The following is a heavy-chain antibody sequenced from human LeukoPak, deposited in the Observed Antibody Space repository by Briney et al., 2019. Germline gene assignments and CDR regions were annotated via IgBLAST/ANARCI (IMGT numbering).Heavy chain of an antibody. V-gene: IGHV1-3*01. D-gene: IGHD3-10*01. CDR3: ARVQELLWFGEPPRYFDY. J-gene: IGHJ4*02. CDR1: GYTFTSYA. CDR2: INAGNGNT. Sequence: ASVKVSCKASGYTFTSYAMHWVRQAPGQRLERMGWINAGNGNTKYSQKFQGRVTITRDTSASTAYMELSSLRSEDTAVYYCARVQELLWFGEPPRYFDYWGQGTLVTVSS.